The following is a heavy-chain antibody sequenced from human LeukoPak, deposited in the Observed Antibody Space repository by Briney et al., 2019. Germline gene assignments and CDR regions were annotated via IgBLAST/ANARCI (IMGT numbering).Heavy chain of an antibody. CDR3: ARDIYGSGYGYFDQ. V-gene: IGHV4-59*01. CDR1: GVSMSTYF. Sequence: SETLSLTCSVSGVSMSTYFWSWIRQPPGKGLEWLAFIHYTGETNYNPSLRSRLTISVDTSKNQFSLRLSSLTAADTAIYYCARDIYGSGYGYFDQSGQGALVTVSS. J-gene: IGHJ4*02. D-gene: IGHD3-10*01. CDR2: IHYTGET.